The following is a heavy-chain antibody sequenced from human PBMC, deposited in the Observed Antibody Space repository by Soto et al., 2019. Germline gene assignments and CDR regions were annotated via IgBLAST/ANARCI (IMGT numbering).Heavy chain of an antibody. D-gene: IGHD5-18*01. V-gene: IGHV3-23*01. CDR1: GFTFSSYA. J-gene: IGHJ4*02. CDR3: AKDRYSLFDY. Sequence: EVQLLESGGGLVQPGGSLILSCPASGFTFSSYAMSWVRQAPGKGLEWVSAISRSGGSTYYADSVKGRFTISGDNSKNTLYLPMNSLRAEDTAVYYCAKDRYSLFDYWGQGTLVTVSS. CDR2: ISRSGGST.